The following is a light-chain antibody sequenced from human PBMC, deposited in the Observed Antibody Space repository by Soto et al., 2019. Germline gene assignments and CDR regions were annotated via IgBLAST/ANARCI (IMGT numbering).Light chain of an antibody. CDR2: KAS. Sequence: DIQMTQSPSTLSAFVGDRVTITCRASQSISGWLAWYQQKPGKAPRLLIYKASSLESGVPSRFSGSGSGTEFTLTISSLQPDDFATYYCQQYNTYSPTFGQGTKVDIK. J-gene: IGKJ1*01. CDR1: QSISGW. V-gene: IGKV1-5*03. CDR3: QQYNTYSPT.